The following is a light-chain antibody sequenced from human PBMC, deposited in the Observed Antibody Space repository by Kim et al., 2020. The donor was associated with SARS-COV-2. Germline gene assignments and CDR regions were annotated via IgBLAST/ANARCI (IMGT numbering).Light chain of an antibody. J-gene: IGKJ1*01. Sequence: ASVGDGVTISGRDSQRINTWLAWYQQIPGKPPKLLVYDAASLDRGVPTRFSGSGAATEFSLTISSLQPDDFATYYCQQYNSDSLTFGRVTKVDIK. CDR2: DAA. CDR1: QRINTW. CDR3: QQYNSDSLT. V-gene: IGKV1-5*01.